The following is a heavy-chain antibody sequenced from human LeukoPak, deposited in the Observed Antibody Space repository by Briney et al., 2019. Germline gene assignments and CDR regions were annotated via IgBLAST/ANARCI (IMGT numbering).Heavy chain of an antibody. J-gene: IGHJ4*02. Sequence: ASVKVSCTASGYTFTSYHMHWVRQAPGQGLEWMGKINLSGGSTTYAQKFQGRVTMTRDTSTSTVYMELSSLRSEDTAVYYCARDYVDDIPMIKDYWGQGTLVTVSS. CDR1: GYTFTSYH. CDR2: INLSGGST. CDR3: ARDYVDDIPMIKDY. V-gene: IGHV1-46*01. D-gene: IGHD2-8*01.